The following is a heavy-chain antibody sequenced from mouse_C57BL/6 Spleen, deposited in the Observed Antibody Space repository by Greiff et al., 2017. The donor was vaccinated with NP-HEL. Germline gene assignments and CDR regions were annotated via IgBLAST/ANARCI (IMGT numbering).Heavy chain of an antibody. J-gene: IGHJ2*01. CDR2: ISSGGDYI. Sequence: EVKLMESGEGLVKPGGSLKLSCAASGFTFSSYAMSWVRQTPEKRLEWVAYISSGGDYIYYADTVKGRFTISRDNARNTLYLQMSSLKSEDTAMYYCTRDNWDGYKYYFDYWGQGTTLTVSS. V-gene: IGHV5-9-1*02. CDR1: GFTFSSYA. D-gene: IGHD4-1*01. CDR3: TRDNWDGYKYYFDY.